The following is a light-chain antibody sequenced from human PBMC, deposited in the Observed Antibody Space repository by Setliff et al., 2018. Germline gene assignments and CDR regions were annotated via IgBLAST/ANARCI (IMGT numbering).Light chain of an antibody. CDR3: AVWDDSLNGRV. CDR2: TNN. CDR1: SSNIGSNV. Sequence: QSALTQPPSASGTPGQRVTISCSGSSSNIGSNVVNWYQQLPGTAPKLLIYTNNQRPSGVPDRFSGPKSGTSASLAINGLRSDDEADYYCAVWDDSLNGRVFGGGTKVTVL. J-gene: IGLJ2*01. V-gene: IGLV1-44*01.